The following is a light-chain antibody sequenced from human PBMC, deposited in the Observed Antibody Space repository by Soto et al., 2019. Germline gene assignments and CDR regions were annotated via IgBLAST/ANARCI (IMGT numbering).Light chain of an antibody. CDR3: QKYSSAPWT. CDR2: DAS. J-gene: IGKJ1*01. CDR1: QVVNNY. Sequence: DIQMTQSPSSLSASVVDRVTIACRASQVVNNYLAWYQQKPGKVPKLLIYDASTVQSGVPSRFSGSGSGTDFTTTISSLQPEDVATYYCQKYSSAPWTFGEGTKVDIK. V-gene: IGKV1-27*01.